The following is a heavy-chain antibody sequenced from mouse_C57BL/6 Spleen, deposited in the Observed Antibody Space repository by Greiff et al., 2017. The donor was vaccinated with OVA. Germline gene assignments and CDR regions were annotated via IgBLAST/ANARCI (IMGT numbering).Heavy chain of an antibody. V-gene: IGHV5-17*01. Sequence: EVKLMESGGGLVKPGGSLKLSCAASGFTFSDYGMHWVRQAPEKGLEWVAYISSGSSTIYYADTVKGRFTISRDNAKNTLFLQMTSLRSEDTAMYYCARKTTVVYFDYWGQGTTLTVSS. CDR1: GFTFSDYG. D-gene: IGHD1-1*01. J-gene: IGHJ2*01. CDR2: ISSGSSTI. CDR3: ARKTTVVYFDY.